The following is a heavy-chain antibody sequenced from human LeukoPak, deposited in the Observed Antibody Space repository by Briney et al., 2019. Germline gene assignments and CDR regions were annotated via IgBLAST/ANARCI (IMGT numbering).Heavy chain of an antibody. CDR2: INTDGSST. Sequence: GGSLRLPCTASGFTFSSYWMHWVRQAPGKGLVWVSRINTDGSSTSYADSVKGRFTISRDNAKNTLYLQMNSLRAEDTAVYYCARDLPYYYDSSGYLFDYWGQGTLVTVSS. CDR1: GFTFSSYW. V-gene: IGHV3-74*01. CDR3: ARDLPYYYDSSGYLFDY. J-gene: IGHJ4*02. D-gene: IGHD3-22*01.